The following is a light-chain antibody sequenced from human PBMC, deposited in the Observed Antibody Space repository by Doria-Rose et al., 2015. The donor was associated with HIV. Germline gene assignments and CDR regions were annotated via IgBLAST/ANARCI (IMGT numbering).Light chain of an antibody. J-gene: IGKJ3*01. CDR3: QQYYDTPS. V-gene: IGKV4-1*01. CDR1: QSLLYTSKHY. CDR2: WAS. Sequence: DIQMTQSPESLGMSLGERATLNCKSNQSLLYTSKHYLAWYQQKPGQPPQLLIYWASTRQSGVPARFSGSGSATDFTLTISSLEAEDVAVYYCQQYYDTPSFGPGTTVDIK.